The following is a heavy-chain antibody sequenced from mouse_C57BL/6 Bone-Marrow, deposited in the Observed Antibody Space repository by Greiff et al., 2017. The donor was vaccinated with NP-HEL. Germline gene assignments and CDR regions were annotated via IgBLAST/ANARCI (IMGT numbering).Heavy chain of an antibody. CDR2: IDPSDSYT. Sequence: QVQLQQPGAELVMPGASVKLSCKASGYTFTSYWMHWVKQRPGQGLEWIGEIDPSDSYTNYNQKFKGKSTLTVDKSSSTAYMQLSSLTSEDSAVYYCAREGCDYDWFAYWGQGTLVTVSA. V-gene: IGHV1-69*01. CDR3: AREGCDYDWFAY. CDR1: GYTFTSYW. D-gene: IGHD2-4*01. J-gene: IGHJ3*01.